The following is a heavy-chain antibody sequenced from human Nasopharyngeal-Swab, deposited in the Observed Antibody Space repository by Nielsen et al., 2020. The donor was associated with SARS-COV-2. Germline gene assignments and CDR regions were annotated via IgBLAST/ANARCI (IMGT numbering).Heavy chain of an antibody. CDR2: ISSGGRTQ. CDR1: GFTFRNHG. J-gene: IGHJ4*02. V-gene: IGHV3-30*18. D-gene: IGHD5-18*01. CDR3: AKGGYTSFFDY. Sequence: GGSLRLSCAASGFTFRNHGMHWVRQAPGKGLEWVGIISSGGRTQVYADSVEGRFTISRDDPGNTLYLQMNSLRAEDTAVYYCAKGGYTSFFDYWGQGTLVTVSS.